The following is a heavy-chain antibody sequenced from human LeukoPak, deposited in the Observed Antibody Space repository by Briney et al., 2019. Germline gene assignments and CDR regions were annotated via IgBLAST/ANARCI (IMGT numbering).Heavy chain of an antibody. CDR1: GYTFTSYY. CDR2: ISSTGNIK. Sequence: SCKASGYTFTSYYMHWVRQAPGKGLEWVAVISSTGNIKNFADSVKGRFTISRDNSKNTLYLQMNTLRAEDTSFYYCAKDNSHWLFDYWGRGTLVTVSS. V-gene: IGHV3-30-3*02. CDR3: AKDNSHWLFDY. D-gene: IGHD1-1*01. J-gene: IGHJ4*02.